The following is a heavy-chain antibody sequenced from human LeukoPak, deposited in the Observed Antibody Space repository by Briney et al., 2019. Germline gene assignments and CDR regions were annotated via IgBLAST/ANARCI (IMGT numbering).Heavy chain of an antibody. V-gene: IGHV3-9*01. J-gene: IGHJ6*02. CDR1: GFTFDDYA. CDR2: ISWNSGSI. D-gene: IGHD6-13*01. Sequence: GRSLRLSCAASGFTFDDYAMHWVRQALGKGLEWVSGISWNSGSIGYADSVKGRFTISRDNAKNSLYLQMNSLRAEDTALYYCAKDNSYSSSGMDVWGQGTTVTVSS. CDR3: AKDNSYSSSGMDV.